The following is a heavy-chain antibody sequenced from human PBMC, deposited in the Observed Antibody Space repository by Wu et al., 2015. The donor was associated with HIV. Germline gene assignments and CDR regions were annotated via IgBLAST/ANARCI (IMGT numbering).Heavy chain of an antibody. CDR1: GYTFTNYD. D-gene: IGHD6-13*01. CDR2: MDPKSGNT. CDR3: ARGGIAATGWDAFDI. Sequence: QVQLVQSGAEVKTPGASVKVSCKASGYTFTNYDINWVREATGQGLEWMGWMDPKSGNTGYAQKFQGRVTMTRNPSISTAYMELSRLISDDTAVYYCARGGIAATGWDAFDIWGQGTMVTVSS. J-gene: IGHJ3*02. V-gene: IGHV1-8*01.